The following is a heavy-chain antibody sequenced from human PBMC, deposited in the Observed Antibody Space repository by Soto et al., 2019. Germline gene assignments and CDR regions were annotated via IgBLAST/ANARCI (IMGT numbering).Heavy chain of an antibody. D-gene: IGHD2-15*01. Sequence: EVQLLESGGGLEQPGGSLRLSCVGSGFTFSTHAMSWVRQAPGKGLEWVSAISGSGGSTYYADSVKGRFSISRDNSKNTLYLQMNSLRGEDTAVYYCAKDLGAIVVLRNGMDVWGQGTTVTVSS. CDR3: AKDLGAIVVLRNGMDV. CDR1: GFTFSTHA. V-gene: IGHV3-23*01. CDR2: ISGSGGST. J-gene: IGHJ6*02.